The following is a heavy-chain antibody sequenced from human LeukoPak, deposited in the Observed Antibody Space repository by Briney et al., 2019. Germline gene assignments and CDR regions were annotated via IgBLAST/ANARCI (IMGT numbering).Heavy chain of an antibody. V-gene: IGHV3-23*01. CDR1: GFTFSSYA. D-gene: IGHD2-15*01. J-gene: IGHJ4*02. Sequence: GGSLRLSCAASGFTFSSYAMSWVRQAPGKGLEWVSAISGSGGSTYYADSVKGRFTISRDNSKNTLYLQMNSLRAEDTAVYYCAKDGEDIVVVVAAQDHWGQGTLLTVSS. CDR2: ISGSGGST. CDR3: AKDGEDIVVVVAAQDH.